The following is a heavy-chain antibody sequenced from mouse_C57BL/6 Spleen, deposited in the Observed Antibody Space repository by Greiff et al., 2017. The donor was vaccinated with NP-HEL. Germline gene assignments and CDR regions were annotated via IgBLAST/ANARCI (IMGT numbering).Heavy chain of an antibody. J-gene: IGHJ2*01. V-gene: IGHV1-64*01. CDR3: ARGDKYYGSSSGDY. Sequence: QVQLQQPGAELVKPGASVKLSCKASGYTFTSYWMHWVKQRPGQGLEWIGMIHPNSGSTNYNEKFKSKATLTVDKSSSTAYMQLSSLTSEDSAVYYCARGDKYYGSSSGDYWGQGTTLTVSS. CDR1: GYTFTSYW. CDR2: IHPNSGST. D-gene: IGHD1-1*01.